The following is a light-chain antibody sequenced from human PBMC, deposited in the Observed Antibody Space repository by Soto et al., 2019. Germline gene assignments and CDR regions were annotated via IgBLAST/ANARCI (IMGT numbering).Light chain of an antibody. CDR2: GAS. CDR1: QSVSSSY. V-gene: IGKV3-20*01. Sequence: EIVLTQSPGTLSLSPGERATLSCRASQSVSSSYLAWYQQKPGQTPRLLIYGASTRATGIPDRFSGSRSGTDFALTISRMGPDGFVLFYCQQYGSSYTFGQWTKLEIK. CDR3: QQYGSSYT. J-gene: IGKJ2*01.